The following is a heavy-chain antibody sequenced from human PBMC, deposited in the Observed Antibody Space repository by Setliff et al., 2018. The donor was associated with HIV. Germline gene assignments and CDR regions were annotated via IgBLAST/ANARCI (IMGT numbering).Heavy chain of an antibody. CDR2: ISPYNGHT. J-gene: IGHJ6*02. Sequence: ASVKVSCKTSGYSFTTYGISWVRQAPGHGLEWMGWISPYNGHTKSAQKFQGRVTMTIDTSTSRAYMELRSLRSDDTAMYFCARLGSGWSDSYYYAMDIWGQGTTVTV. CDR3: ARLGSGWSDSYYYAMDI. D-gene: IGHD6-19*01. V-gene: IGHV1-18*01. CDR1: GYSFTTYG.